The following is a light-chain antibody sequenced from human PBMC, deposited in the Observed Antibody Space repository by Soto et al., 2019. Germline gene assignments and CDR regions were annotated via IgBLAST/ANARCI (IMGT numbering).Light chain of an antibody. CDR1: QNIDSW. J-gene: IGKJ1*01. CDR3: QHYKSYPWT. Sequence: DIQMTQSPSTLSASVGDSVTITCRASQNIDSWLAWYQQKPGKAPKFLIHRASSLKSGVPSRFSGSGSGTEFTLTISSLQPDDFVTYYCQHYKSYPWTFGQGTKVEIK. V-gene: IGKV1-5*03. CDR2: RAS.